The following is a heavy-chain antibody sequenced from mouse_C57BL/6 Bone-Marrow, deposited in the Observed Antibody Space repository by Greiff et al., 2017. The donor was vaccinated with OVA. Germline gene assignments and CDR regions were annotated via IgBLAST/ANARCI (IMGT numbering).Heavy chain of an antibody. CDR3: TKRLYFDY. CDR2: IDPENGDT. CDR1: GFNIKDDY. J-gene: IGHJ2*01. Sequence: VQLQQSGAELVRPGASVKLSCTASGFNIKDDYMHWVKQRPEQGLEWIGWIDPENGDTEYASKFQGKATITADTSSNTAYLQLSSLTSEDTAVYYCTKRLYFDYWGQGTTLTVSS. V-gene: IGHV14-4*01.